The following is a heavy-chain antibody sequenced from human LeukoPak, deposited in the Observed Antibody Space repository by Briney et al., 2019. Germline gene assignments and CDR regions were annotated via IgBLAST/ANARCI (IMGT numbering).Heavy chain of an antibody. CDR1: GGSISSYY. D-gene: IGHD1-7*01. CDR3: ARVSWNYRAFDI. Sequence: SETLSLTCTVPGGSISSYYWSWIRQPPGTGLEWIGYIYYSGSTNYNPSLKSRVTISVDTSKNQFSLKLSSVTAADTAVYYCARVSWNYRAFDIWGQGTMVTVSS. J-gene: IGHJ3*02. CDR2: IYYSGST. V-gene: IGHV4-59*01.